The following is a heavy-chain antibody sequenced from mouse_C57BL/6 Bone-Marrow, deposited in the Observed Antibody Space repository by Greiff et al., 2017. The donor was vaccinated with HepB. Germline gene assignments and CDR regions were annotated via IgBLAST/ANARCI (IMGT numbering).Heavy chain of an antibody. V-gene: IGHV3-6*01. Sequence: ESGPGLVKPSQSLSLTCSVTGYSITSGYYWNWIRQFPGNKLEWMGYISYDGSNNYNPSLKNRISITRDTSKNQFFLKLNSVTTEDTATYDCARGYYYAMDYWGQGTSVTVSS. J-gene: IGHJ4*01. CDR2: ISYDGSN. CDR1: GYSITSGYY. CDR3: ARGYYYAMDY.